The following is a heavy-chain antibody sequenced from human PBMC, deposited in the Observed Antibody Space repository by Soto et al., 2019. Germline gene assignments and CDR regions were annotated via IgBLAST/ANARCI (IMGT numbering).Heavy chain of an antibody. CDR3: ARTISRNYFAP. D-gene: IGHD3-9*01. CDR2: IYWDDDK. CDR1: GFSLSTFGVG. J-gene: IGHJ4*02. Sequence: SGPTLVNPTQTLTLACTFSGFSLSTFGVGVVWIRQPPGKALEWLALIYWDDDKRYSPSLKSRLTITKDTSKNQVVLTLTNMDPGDTAPYYCARTISRNYFAPWGQGTLVPVSS. V-gene: IGHV2-5*02.